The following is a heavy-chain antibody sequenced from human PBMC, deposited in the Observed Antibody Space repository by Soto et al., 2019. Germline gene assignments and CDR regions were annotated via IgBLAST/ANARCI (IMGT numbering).Heavy chain of an antibody. Sequence: GGSLRLSCAASGFTFSSYWMSWVRQAPGKGLEWVANIKQDGSGKYYVDSVKGRFTISRDNAKNSLYLQMNSLRAEDTAVYYCASGSRGMYYYYGMDVWGQGTTVTVSS. CDR2: IKQDGSGK. CDR3: ASGSRGMYYYYGMDV. CDR1: GFTFSSYW. J-gene: IGHJ6*02. V-gene: IGHV3-7*05. D-gene: IGHD6-13*01.